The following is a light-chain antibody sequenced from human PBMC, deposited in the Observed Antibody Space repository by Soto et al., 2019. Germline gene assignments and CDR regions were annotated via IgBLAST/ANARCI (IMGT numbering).Light chain of an antibody. Sequence: QSPSSLSASVGDRVTITCRASQAIGNFLNWYQQKPGKAPKLLIYAASSLESGVPSRFSGSGSGTEFTLTISSLQPDDFATYYCQQYNSYSPATFGQGTKVDIK. CDR1: QAIGNF. CDR3: QQYNSYSPAT. V-gene: IGKV1-5*01. CDR2: AAS. J-gene: IGKJ1*01.